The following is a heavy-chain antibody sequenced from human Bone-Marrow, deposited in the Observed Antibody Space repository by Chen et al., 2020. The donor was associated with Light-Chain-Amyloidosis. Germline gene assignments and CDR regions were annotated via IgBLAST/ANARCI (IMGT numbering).Heavy chain of an antibody. V-gene: IGHV3-64*01. J-gene: IGHJ2*01. CDR2: ITENGSTT. Sequence: EVQLVESGGGLVQPGGSLRLSCAASGFTFRTYSMHWVRQAPGKGLEYVSAITENGSTTYYANSVKGRFTISRDNSKNTLYLQMGSLRVEDMAVYYCARDTLGTDWYFDLWGRGTLVTVSS. CDR1: GFTFRTYS. D-gene: IGHD1-26*01. CDR3: ARDTLGTDWYFDL.